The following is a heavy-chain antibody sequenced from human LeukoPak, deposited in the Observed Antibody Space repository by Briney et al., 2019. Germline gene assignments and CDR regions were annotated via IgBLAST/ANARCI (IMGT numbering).Heavy chain of an antibody. V-gene: IGHV5-51*01. CDR1: GYTFISYW. D-gene: IGHD2-15*01. Sequence: GESLKISCKGSGYTFISYWIGWVRQMPGKGLGWMGIIYPGDSDTRYSPSFQGQVTISADKSISTAYLQWSSLKASDTAMYYCARPYQGSGRAEYFQHWGQGTLVTVSS. CDR2: IYPGDSDT. CDR3: ARPYQGSGRAEYFQH. J-gene: IGHJ1*01.